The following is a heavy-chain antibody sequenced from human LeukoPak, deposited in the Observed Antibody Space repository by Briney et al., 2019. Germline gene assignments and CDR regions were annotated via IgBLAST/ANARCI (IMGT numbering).Heavy chain of an antibody. CDR1: GXSFSGYY. CDR3: ARRTTSRSYYFDY. J-gene: IGHJ4*02. CDR2: VDHSGST. D-gene: IGHD1-1*01. Sequence: PSETLSLTCAGYGXSFSGYYWSWVRQPPQKGLEWIGEVDHSGSTSYNPSLKSRVTISVDMSKNQSSLKVSSVTAADTAVYYCARRTTSRSYYFDYWGQGTLVIVSS. V-gene: IGHV4-34*01.